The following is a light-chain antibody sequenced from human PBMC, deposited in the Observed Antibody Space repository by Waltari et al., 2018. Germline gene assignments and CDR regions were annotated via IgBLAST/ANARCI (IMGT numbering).Light chain of an antibody. CDR3: QQFVGYPYT. J-gene: IGKJ2*01. CDR1: QSITNW. CDR2: EAS. Sequence: DIQLTHSPPIVAASVGDRVNLPCRASQSITNWLAWYQQKPGRAPKLLIYEASNLVTGVPSRFSGTGSGTLFTLTISSLQPDDFATYYCQQFVGYPYTFGQGTKVETK. V-gene: IGKV1-5*03.